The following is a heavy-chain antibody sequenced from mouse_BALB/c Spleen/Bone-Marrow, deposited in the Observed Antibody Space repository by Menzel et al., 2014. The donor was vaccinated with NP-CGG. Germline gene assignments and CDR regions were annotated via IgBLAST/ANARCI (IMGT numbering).Heavy chain of an antibody. CDR3: ARLSYYGRFAY. CDR1: GFDFSRYW. CDR2: INPDSSTI. Sequence: EVMLVESGGGLMQPGGSLKLSCAASGFDFSRYWMSWVRQAPGKGLEWIGEINPDSSTINYAPSLKDKFILSRDNAKNTLYLQMSKVRSDDTALYYCARLSYYGRFAYWGQGTLVTVSA. V-gene: IGHV4-1*02. J-gene: IGHJ3*01. D-gene: IGHD1-1*01.